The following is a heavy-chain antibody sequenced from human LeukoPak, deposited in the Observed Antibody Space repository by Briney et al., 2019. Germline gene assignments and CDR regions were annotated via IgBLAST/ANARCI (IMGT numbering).Heavy chain of an antibody. D-gene: IGHD5-18*01. J-gene: IGHJ4*02. CDR3: AKGRGRIQLWLLPFDY. CDR1: GFTFSSYG. V-gene: IGHV3-30*02. CDR2: IRYDGSNK. Sequence: PGGSLRLSCAASGFTFSSYGMHWVRQAPGKGLEWVAFIRYDGSNKYYADSVKGRFTISRDNSKNTLYLQMNSLRAEDTAVYYCAKGRGRIQLWLLPFDYWGQGTLVTVSS.